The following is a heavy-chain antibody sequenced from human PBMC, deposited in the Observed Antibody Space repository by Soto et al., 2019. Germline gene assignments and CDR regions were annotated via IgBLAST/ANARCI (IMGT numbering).Heavy chain of an antibody. CDR2: VWYDGSYK. CDR1: GFTFSRYG. Sequence: QVQLVESGGGVVEPGRSLRLSCAASGFTFSRYGIHWVRQAPGKGLEWVAVVWYDGSYKNYGDSVKGRFTISRDNSKNMVSLQMDSLSAEDTAVYYCARVNGDYMLDYWGQGTLVSVSS. D-gene: IGHD4-17*01. CDR3: ARVNGDYMLDY. V-gene: IGHV3-33*01. J-gene: IGHJ4*02.